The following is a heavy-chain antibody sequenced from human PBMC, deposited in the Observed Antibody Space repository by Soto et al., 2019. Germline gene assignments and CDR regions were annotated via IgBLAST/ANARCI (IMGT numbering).Heavy chain of an antibody. CDR3: AKDQEPQILNWLDP. CDR1: EFTFSSYA. D-gene: IGHD1-26*01. J-gene: IGHJ5*02. CDR2: MSGSGGST. V-gene: IGHV3-23*01. Sequence: PGGSLRLSCAASEFTFSSYAISLVRQAPGKGLEWVSSMSGSGGSTYYGDSVEGRFTISRDNLKNTLYLQMNSLRAEDTAVYYCAKDQEPQILNWLDPWGQGTLVPVSS.